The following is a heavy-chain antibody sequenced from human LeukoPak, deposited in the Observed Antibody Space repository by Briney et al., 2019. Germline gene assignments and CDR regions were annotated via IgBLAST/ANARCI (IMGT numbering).Heavy chain of an antibody. CDR1: GFTFSSNA. Sequence: GRSLRLSCAASGFTFSSNAMHWVRQAPGKGLEWVAVISYDGSNKYYADSVKGRFTISRDNSKNTLYLQMNSLRAEDTAVYYCARDTYCSSTSCYTPEYMDVWGKGTTLTVSS. J-gene: IGHJ6*03. CDR3: ARDTYCSSTSCYTPEYMDV. CDR2: ISYDGSNK. V-gene: IGHV3-30*14. D-gene: IGHD2-2*02.